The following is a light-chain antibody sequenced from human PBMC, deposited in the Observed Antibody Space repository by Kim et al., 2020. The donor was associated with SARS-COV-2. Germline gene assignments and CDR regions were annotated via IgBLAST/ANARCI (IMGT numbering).Light chain of an antibody. CDR3: HPYAKSLLT. J-gene: IGKJ4*01. V-gene: IGKV3-20*01. CDR1: ESISGIF. Sequence: IVLTQSPGTLSLSPGETATLSCRANESISGIFLAWYQKRPGQAPRFLISGPSNRATGIPDRFSVSGSGTHFTLTINRLEPEDFAVYYCHPYAKSLLTFDGGTKLEI. CDR2: GPS.